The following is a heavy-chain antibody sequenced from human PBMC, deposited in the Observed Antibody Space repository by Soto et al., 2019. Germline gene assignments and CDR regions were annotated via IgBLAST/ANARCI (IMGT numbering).Heavy chain of an antibody. V-gene: IGHV4-34*01. Sequence: QVQQQPWGAGLLNPSETLSLTCAVYAGSFSHYYWNWIRQSPGKGLEWIGKIKHSGSSNYNPSLRSRVSNSEDMSKNQFSLRVTSVTAADTAVYYCARGGSSDWQVALDIWGQGTMVTVSS. CDR3: ARGGSSDWQVALDI. CDR1: AGSFSHYY. D-gene: IGHD6-19*01. CDR2: IKHSGSS. J-gene: IGHJ3*02.